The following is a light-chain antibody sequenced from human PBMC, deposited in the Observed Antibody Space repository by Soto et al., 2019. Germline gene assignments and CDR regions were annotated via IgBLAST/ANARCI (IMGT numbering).Light chain of an antibody. J-gene: IGKJ3*01. CDR2: DSS. CDR1: QDISKY. CDR3: LQYDEFPFT. Sequence: DIQMTQSPSSLSASVGDRVTITCQASQDISKYLNWYQQKAGEAPKLLIYDSSNLESGVPSRFSGGGSGTGFSFTFTISSLQPEDFATYYCLQYDEFPFTFGPGTKVDVK. V-gene: IGKV1-33*01.